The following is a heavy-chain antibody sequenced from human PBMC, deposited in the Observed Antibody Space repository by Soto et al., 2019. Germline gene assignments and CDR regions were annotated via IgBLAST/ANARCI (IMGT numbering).Heavy chain of an antibody. CDR3: ASSRYDFWSGYSFSWFDP. D-gene: IGHD3-3*01. CDR1: GGSISSGGYY. J-gene: IGHJ5*02. V-gene: IGHV4-31*03. Sequence: SETLSLTCTVSGGSISSGGYYWSWIRQHPGKGLEWIGYIYYSGSTYYNPSLKSRVTISVDTSKNQFSLKLSSVTAADTAVYYCASSRYDFWSGYSFSWFDPWGQGTLVTVSS. CDR2: IYYSGST.